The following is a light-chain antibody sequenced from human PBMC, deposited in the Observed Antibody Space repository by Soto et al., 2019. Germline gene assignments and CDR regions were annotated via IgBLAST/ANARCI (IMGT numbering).Light chain of an antibody. CDR3: LQDDDYPLS. Sequence: AIQMTHSPSSLSASVGARVTITCRASQAIRNDLSWYQQKPGKAPKLLIYDASKLQSGVPLRFSGSGSGTDFTLTISSLQPEDFATYYCLQDDDYPLSFGGGTKVEIK. CDR1: QAIRND. J-gene: IGKJ4*01. CDR2: DAS. V-gene: IGKV1-6*01.